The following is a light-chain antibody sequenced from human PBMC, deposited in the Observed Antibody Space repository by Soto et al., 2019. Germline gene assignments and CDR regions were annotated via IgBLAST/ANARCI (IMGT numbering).Light chain of an antibody. Sequence: QSVLTQPASVSGSPGQSITISCTGTSSDVGSYSLVSWYQQHPGKAPKLMIYEDSKRPSGVSNRFSGSKSGNTASLTISGLQAEDEADYYCCSYAGSSTYVFGTGTKVTVL. CDR1: SSDVGSYSL. CDR2: EDS. J-gene: IGLJ1*01. V-gene: IGLV2-23*01. CDR3: CSYAGSSTYV.